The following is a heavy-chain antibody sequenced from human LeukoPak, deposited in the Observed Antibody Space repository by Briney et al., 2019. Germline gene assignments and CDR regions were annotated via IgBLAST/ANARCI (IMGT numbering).Heavy chain of an antibody. CDR3: ARGRCSSTSCYSDY. D-gene: IGHD2-2*01. CDR1: GGTFSSYA. CDR2: IIPMFGTA. V-gene: IGHV1-69*13. J-gene: IGHJ4*02. Sequence: ASVKVSCKASGGTFSSYAISWVRQAPGQGLEWMGGIIPMFGTAKYAQKFQGRVTITADESTSTAYMGLSSLRSEDPAVYYCARGRCSSTSCYSDYWGQGTLVTVSS.